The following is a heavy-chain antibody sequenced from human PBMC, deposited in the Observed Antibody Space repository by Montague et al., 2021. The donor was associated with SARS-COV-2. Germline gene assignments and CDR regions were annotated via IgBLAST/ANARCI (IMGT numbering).Heavy chain of an antibody. J-gene: IGHJ4*02. V-gene: IGHV4-61*08. CDR1: GFSLRTSGVG. CDR2: IYYSGST. Sequence: LVKPTQTLTLTCSFSGFSLRTSGVGVGWIRQPPGKGLEWIGYIYYSGSTNYNPSLKSRVTISVDTSKNQFSLKLSSVTAADTAVYYCARGFDYWGQGTLVTVSS. CDR3: ARGFDY.